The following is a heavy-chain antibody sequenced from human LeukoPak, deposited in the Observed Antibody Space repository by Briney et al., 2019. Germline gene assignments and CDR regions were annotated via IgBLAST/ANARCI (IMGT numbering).Heavy chain of an antibody. CDR3: ASYKVAMTTVTTRWFDP. Sequence: NPSETLSLTCTVSGGSISSYYWSWIRQPPGKGLEWIGYIYYSGSTNYNPSLKSRVTISVDTSKNQFSLKLSSVTAADTAVYYCASYKVAMTTVTTRWFDPWGQGTWSPSPQ. D-gene: IGHD4-11*01. J-gene: IGHJ5*02. V-gene: IGHV4-59*01. CDR1: GGSISSYY. CDR2: IYYSGST.